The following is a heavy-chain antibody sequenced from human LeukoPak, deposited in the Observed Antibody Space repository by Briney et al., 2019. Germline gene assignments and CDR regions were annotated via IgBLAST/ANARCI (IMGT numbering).Heavy chain of an antibody. CDR3: VSFYETY. Sequence: GGSLRPSCAASGFTFSSYAMHWVRQAPGKGLEWVAVISYDGSNKYYADSVKGRFTISKDNAKNTVYLQMNSLRAEDTAVYYCVSFYETYWGRGTLVTVSS. J-gene: IGHJ4*02. CDR1: GFTFSSYA. D-gene: IGHD2/OR15-2a*01. V-gene: IGHV3-30-3*01. CDR2: ISYDGSNK.